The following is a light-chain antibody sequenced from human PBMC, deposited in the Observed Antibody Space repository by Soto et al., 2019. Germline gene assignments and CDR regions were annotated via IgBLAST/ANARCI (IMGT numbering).Light chain of an antibody. V-gene: IGKV1-5*01. Sequence: DILSTQTPSNLSASVRDRVTITCRASQSISTWLAWYQQKPGNAPKVLFYDASTLESGVPSRFSGSGFGTEFTFTINSLQHDDFATYYCQQYDSYSWTFGQVTKV. CDR1: QSISTW. J-gene: IGKJ1*01. CDR3: QQYDSYSWT. CDR2: DAS.